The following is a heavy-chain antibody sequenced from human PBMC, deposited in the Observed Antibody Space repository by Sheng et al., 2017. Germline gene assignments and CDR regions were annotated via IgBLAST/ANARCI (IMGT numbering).Heavy chain of an antibody. D-gene: IGHD3-22*01. CDR1: GYTFTSYA. CDR3: AISSMWYYYDSSGYPGAFDI. V-gene: IGHV1-3*01. J-gene: IGHJ3*02. Sequence: QVQLVQSGAEVKKPGASVKVSCKASGYTFTSYAMHWVRQAPGQRLEWMGWINAGNGNTKYSQKFQGRVTITRDTSASTAYMELSSLRSEDTAVYYCAISSMWYYYDSSGYPGAFDIWGQGTMVTVSS. CDR2: INAGNGNT.